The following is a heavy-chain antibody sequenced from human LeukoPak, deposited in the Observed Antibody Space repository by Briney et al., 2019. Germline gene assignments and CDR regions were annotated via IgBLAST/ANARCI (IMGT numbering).Heavy chain of an antibody. J-gene: IGHJ3*02. D-gene: IGHD1-26*01. CDR3: ARDRVAEYSGSHSGAFDI. CDR2: IYHSGST. CDR1: GGSISSGGYY. Sequence: PSETLSLTCTVSGGSISSGGYYWSWIRQPPGKGLEWIGYIYHSGSTYYNPSLKSRVTISVDRSKNQFSLKLSSVTAADTAMYYCARDRVAEYSGSHSGAFDIWGQGTMVTVSS. V-gene: IGHV4-30-2*01.